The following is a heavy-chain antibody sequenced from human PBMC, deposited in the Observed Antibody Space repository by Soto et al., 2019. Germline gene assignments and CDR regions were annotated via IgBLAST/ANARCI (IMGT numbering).Heavy chain of an antibody. V-gene: IGHV1-69*12. Sequence: QVQLVQSGAEVKKPGSSVKVSCKASGGTFSSYAISWVRQAPGQGLEWMGGIIPIFGTANYAQKFQGRVTTHADQCTSRAEMEVGSRRSEDTAVYYCARGGGRGYSYGTEPFDYWGQGNLVTVSS. CDR1: GGTFSSYA. J-gene: IGHJ4*02. CDR3: ARGGGRGYSYGTEPFDY. D-gene: IGHD5-18*01. CDR2: IIPIFGTA.